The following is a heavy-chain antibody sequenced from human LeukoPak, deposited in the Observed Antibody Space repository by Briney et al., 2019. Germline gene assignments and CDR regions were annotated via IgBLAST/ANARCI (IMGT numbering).Heavy chain of an antibody. CDR3: ARLSSGYYYGDAFDI. J-gene: IGHJ3*02. CDR2: IWYDGSNK. D-gene: IGHD3-22*01. CDR1: GFTFSSYG. Sequence: GGSLRLSCAASGFTFSSYGMHWVRQAPGKGLEWVAVIWYDGSNKYYADSVKGRFTISRDNSKNTLYLQMNSLRAEDTAVYYCARLSSGYYYGDAFDIWGQGTMVTVSS. V-gene: IGHV3-33*01.